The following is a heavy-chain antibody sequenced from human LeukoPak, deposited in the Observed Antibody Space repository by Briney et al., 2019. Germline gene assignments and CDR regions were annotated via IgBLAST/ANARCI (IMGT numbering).Heavy chain of an antibody. D-gene: IGHD3-3*01. CDR1: GGSISSGDYY. CDR3: ARVESWGGYPNWFDP. CDR2: IYYSGST. J-gene: IGHJ5*02. Sequence: PSQTLSLTCTVSGGSISSGDYYWSWIRQPPGKGLEWIGYIYYSGSTYYNPSLKSRVTISVDTSKNQFSLKLSSVTAADTAVYYCARVESWGGYPNWFDPWGQGTLVTVSS. V-gene: IGHV4-30-4*01.